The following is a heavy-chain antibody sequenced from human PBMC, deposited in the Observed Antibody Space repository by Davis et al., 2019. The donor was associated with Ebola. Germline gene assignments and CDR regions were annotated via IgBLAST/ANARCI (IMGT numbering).Heavy chain of an antibody. CDR2: INPDSGGT. J-gene: IGHJ4*02. D-gene: IGHD2-15*01. CDR3: ARDGGSCRGGSCQGYFDY. V-gene: IGHV1-2*02. CDR1: GYIFSGYY. Sequence: AASVKVSCKPSGYIFSGYYMHWVRQAPGQGLEWMGWINPDSGGTNYAQKFQGRVTMTRDTSISTAYMELNRLTSDDTAVYYCARDGGSCRGGSCQGYFDYWGQGTLVTVSS.